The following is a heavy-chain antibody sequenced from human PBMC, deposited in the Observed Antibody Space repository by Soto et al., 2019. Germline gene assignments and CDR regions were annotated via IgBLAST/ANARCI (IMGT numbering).Heavy chain of an antibody. V-gene: IGHV4-4*02. CDR1: GGTFTSNNW. Sequence: SETLSLTCAVSGGTFTSNNWWTWVREPPGQGLEWIGEIYRTGSTNYNPSLKSRVTISLDKSENQFSLKVTSLTAADTAVYYCARRDPGTSVDYWGRGTLVTVS. CDR3: ARRDPGTSVDY. CDR2: IYRTGST. J-gene: IGHJ4*02. D-gene: IGHD1-7*01.